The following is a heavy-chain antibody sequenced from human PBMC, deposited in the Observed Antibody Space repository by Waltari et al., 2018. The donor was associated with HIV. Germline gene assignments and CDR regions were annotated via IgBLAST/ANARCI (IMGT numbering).Heavy chain of an antibody. D-gene: IGHD4-17*01. CDR1: GFTFSSPW. CDR2: INGDGSGT. Sequence: EVQLVESGGGLVQAGGSLRLSCAASGFTFSSPWMPWVRQAPGKGLVWVARINGDGSGTSYADSVRGRFSISRENAENSLHLHMNSVRPEDTGLYYCTREGVETTAPADYWGQGTLVTVSS. V-gene: IGHV3-74*01. J-gene: IGHJ4*02. CDR3: TREGVETTAPADY.